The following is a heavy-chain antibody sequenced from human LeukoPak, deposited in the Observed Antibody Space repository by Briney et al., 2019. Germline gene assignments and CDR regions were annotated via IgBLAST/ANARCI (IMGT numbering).Heavy chain of an antibody. Sequence: GRSLRLSCAASGFTVSSNYMSWVRQAPGKGLEWVSVIYSGGSTYYADSVKGRFTISRDNSKNTLYLQMNSLRAEGTAVYYCARDLGVRYFDWFVDYYGMDVWGQGTTVTVSS. D-gene: IGHD3-9*01. CDR3: ARDLGVRYFDWFVDYYGMDV. J-gene: IGHJ6*02. CDR1: GFTVSSNY. V-gene: IGHV3-66*01. CDR2: IYSGGST.